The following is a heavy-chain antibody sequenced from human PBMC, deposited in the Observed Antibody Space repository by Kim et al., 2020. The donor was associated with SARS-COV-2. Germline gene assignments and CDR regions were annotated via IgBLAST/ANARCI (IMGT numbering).Heavy chain of an antibody. CDR2: ISSSSSYI. Sequence: GGSLRLSCAASGFTFSSYSMNWVRQAPGKGLEWVSSISSSSSYIYYADSVKGRFTISRDNAKNSLYLQMNSLRAEDTAVYYCARDSWRDYGDDYFDYWGQGTLVTVSS. CDR3: ARDSWRDYGDDYFDY. D-gene: IGHD4-17*01. V-gene: IGHV3-21*01. J-gene: IGHJ4*02. CDR1: GFTFSSYS.